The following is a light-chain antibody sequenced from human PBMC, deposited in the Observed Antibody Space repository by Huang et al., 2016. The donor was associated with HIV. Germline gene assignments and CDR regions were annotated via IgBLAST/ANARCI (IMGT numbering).Light chain of an antibody. J-gene: IGKJ5*01. CDR3: QQYHDWPPVT. Sequence: ETVMTQSPATLSVSPGERATLSCRASQSVTNNLAWYQQKPGQAPRLLIYHASTRATGVSVRFSGSGSGTEFTLTISCLQSEDFAVYYCQQYHDWPPVTFGQGTRLEIK. CDR2: HAS. CDR1: QSVTNN. V-gene: IGKV3-15*01.